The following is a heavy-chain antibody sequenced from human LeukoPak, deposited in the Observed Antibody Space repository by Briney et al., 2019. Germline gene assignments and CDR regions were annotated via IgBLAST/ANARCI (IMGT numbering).Heavy chain of an antibody. CDR2: IKQDGSEK. J-gene: IGHJ4*02. Sequence: GGSLRLSCAASGFTFSSYRMKWVRQAPGKGLEWVANIKQDGSEKYYVDSVKGRFTISRGNAKNSLYLQMNSLRAEDTAVYYCARAQFDSWGQGTLVTVSS. CDR3: ARAQFDS. CDR1: GFTFSSYR. V-gene: IGHV3-7*04.